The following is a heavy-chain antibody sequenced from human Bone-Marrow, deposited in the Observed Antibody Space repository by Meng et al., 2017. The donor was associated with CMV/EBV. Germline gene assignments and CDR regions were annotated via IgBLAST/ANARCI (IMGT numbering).Heavy chain of an antibody. Sequence: GESLKISCAASRFTFSDYYMSLIRQAPGKGLECVSYISSSGSTVNYADAVKGRFTISRDNANNSLYLQMTSMRAEDTAVYYCARDASYSSAYLDETPLWGQGTLVTVSS. CDR2: ISSSGSTV. CDR1: RFTFSDYY. CDR3: ARDASYSSAYLDETPL. J-gene: IGHJ4*02. D-gene: IGHD6-19*01. V-gene: IGHV3-11*01.